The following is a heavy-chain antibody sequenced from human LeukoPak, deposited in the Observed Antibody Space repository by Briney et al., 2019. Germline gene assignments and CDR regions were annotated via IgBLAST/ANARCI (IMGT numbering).Heavy chain of an antibody. CDR3: ASYGGFTSATLVDLL. J-gene: IGHJ4*02. Sequence: GGSLRLSCAASGFSFSVYSMNWVRQAPGKGLEWVSSISSRSYTDYADSVRGRFTISRDNAKNSLFLQMNSLRAEDTAVYYCASYGGFTSATLVDLLWGQGTLVTASS. CDR1: GFSFSVYS. D-gene: IGHD4-23*01. CDR2: ISSRSYT. V-gene: IGHV3-69-1*01.